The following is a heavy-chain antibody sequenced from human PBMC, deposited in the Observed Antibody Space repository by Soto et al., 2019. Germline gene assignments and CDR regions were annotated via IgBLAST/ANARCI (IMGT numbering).Heavy chain of an antibody. J-gene: IGHJ5*02. D-gene: IGHD3-10*01. CDR2: IYPGDSET. CDR3: ARLCFGELGNWFDP. CDR1: GYSFTRYW. V-gene: IGHV5-51*01. Sequence: PGESLKISCKGSGYSFTRYWIGWVRQMPGKGLEWMGIIYPGDSETTYSPSFQGQVTISADKSISTAYVQWSSLKASDTAMYYCARLCFGELGNWFDPWGQGTLVTVSS.